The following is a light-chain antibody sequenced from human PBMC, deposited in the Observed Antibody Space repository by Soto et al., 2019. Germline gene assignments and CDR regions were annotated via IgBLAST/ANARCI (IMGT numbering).Light chain of an antibody. CDR2: GPS. Sequence: ESVLTQSRAALCVSPRERVTHSCRASQSVSYNLAWYQQKPGQAPRLLIYGPSTRATGIPARFSGSGSGTEFTLTISSLQSEDFALYYCQQYNNWPRTFGQGTEVDI. J-gene: IGKJ1*01. CDR3: QQYNNWPRT. V-gene: IGKV3-15*01. CDR1: QSVSYN.